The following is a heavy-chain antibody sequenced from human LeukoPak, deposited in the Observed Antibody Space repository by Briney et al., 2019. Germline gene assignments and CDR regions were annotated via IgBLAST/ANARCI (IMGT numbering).Heavy chain of an antibody. CDR2: INSDGSST. Sequence: GRSLRLSCAASGFSFGGNALHWVRQAPGKGLVWVSRINSDGSSTSYADSVKGRFTISRDNAKNTLYLQMNSLRAEDTAVYYCARGPHLTLPGYYYGMDVRGQGTTVTVSS. V-gene: IGHV3-74*01. CDR3: ARGPHLTLPGYYYGMDV. CDR1: GFSFGGNA. J-gene: IGHJ6*02.